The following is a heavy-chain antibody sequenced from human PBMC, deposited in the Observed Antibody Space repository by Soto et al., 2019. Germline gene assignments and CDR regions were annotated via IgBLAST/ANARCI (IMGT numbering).Heavy chain of an antibody. J-gene: IGHJ6*02. D-gene: IGHD2-8*01. CDR3: ARDSSLGYCYNGVCYTYYGMDV. Sequence: QVQLVQSGAEVKKPGASVKVSCKASGYTFTGYYMHWVRQAPGQALEWLGWINPNSGGTNYAQKCQGLVTMTRDTSISTAYMELSRLRSDDTAVYYCARDSSLGYCYNGVCYTYYGMDVWGQGTTVTVSS. CDR1: GYTFTGYY. CDR2: INPNSGGT. V-gene: IGHV1-2*04.